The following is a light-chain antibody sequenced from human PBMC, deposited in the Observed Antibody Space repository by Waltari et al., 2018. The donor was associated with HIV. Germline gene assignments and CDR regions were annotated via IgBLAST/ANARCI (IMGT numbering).Light chain of an antibody. CDR1: SSDVGDYNS. Sequence: QSALTQPRSVSGSPGQSVTISCTGTSSDVGDYNSVSWYQQHPGKAPKLMIYDVSKWPSGVPDRFSGSKSGNTASLTNSGLQAEDEADYYCCSYAGTYTYVFGTGTKVTVL. V-gene: IGLV2-11*01. J-gene: IGLJ1*01. CDR3: CSYAGTYTYV. CDR2: DVS.